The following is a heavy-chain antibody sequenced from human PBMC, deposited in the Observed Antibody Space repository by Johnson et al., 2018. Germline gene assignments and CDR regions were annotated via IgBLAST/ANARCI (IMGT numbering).Heavy chain of an antibody. Sequence: VQLVQSGGGLVQPGGSLRLSCAASGFTVSSNYMSWVRQAPGKGLEWVSVIYSGGSTYYADSVKGRFNISRDNSKNTLYLHMNSLRAEDTAVYYCARDSTLAGPARYYYDMDVWGKGTTVTGSS. V-gene: IGHV3-66*02. CDR2: IYSGGST. CDR3: ARDSTLAGPARYYYDMDV. D-gene: IGHD5/OR15-5a*01. CDR1: GFTVSSNY. J-gene: IGHJ6*03.